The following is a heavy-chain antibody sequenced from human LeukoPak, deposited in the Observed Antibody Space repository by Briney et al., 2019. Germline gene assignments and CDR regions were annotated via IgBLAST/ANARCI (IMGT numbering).Heavy chain of an antibody. D-gene: IGHD2-21*01. V-gene: IGHV3-23*01. Sequence: PGGSLRLSCAASGFTFSSYAMSWVRQAPGKGLEWVSAISGSGGSTYYADSVKGRFTISRDNSKNTLYLQMNSLRAEDTAVYYCEKERLEYCGGDCYSGGGGQGTLVTVSS. CDR3: EKERLEYCGGDCYSGG. J-gene: IGHJ4*02. CDR2: ISGSGGST. CDR1: GFTFSSYA.